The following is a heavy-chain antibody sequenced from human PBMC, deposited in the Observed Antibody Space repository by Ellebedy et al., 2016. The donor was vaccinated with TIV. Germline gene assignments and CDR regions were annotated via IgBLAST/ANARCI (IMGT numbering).Heavy chain of an antibody. Sequence: SETLSLTCTVSGGSISSSSSYWGWIRQSPGKGLEWIGSIYYSGSTYYNPSLKSRITISVDTSKNQSSLKLSSVTAADTAVYYCARVDADAFDIWGQGTMVTVSS. V-gene: IGHV4-39*07. CDR3: ARVDADAFDI. CDR2: IYYSGST. CDR1: GGSISSSSSY. J-gene: IGHJ3*02. D-gene: IGHD2-15*01.